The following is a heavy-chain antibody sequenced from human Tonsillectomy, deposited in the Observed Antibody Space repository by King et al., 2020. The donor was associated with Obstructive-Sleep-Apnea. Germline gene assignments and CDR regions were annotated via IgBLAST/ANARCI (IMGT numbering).Heavy chain of an antibody. Sequence: VQLVESGGGVVQPERSLRLACAASGFTFSGYALHWVRQAPGKGLEWVAVISSDGNNGYYADSVKGRFAISRDNSKNTLYLQMNSLRPEDTAVYYCAGDPHPAQYCSGGSCYWFDPWGQGTLVTVSS. CDR3: AGDPHPAQYCSGGSCYWFDP. J-gene: IGHJ5*02. CDR1: GFTFSGYA. D-gene: IGHD2-15*01. V-gene: IGHV3-30*09. CDR2: ISSDGNNG.